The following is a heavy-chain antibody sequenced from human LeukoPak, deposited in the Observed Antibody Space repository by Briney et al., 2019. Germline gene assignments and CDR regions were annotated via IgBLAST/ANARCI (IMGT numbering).Heavy chain of an antibody. Sequence: GGSLRLSCAASGFTFDDYAMHWVRHAPGKGLEWVSGISWNSGSIGYADSVKGRFTISRDSAKNSLYLQMNSLRAEDTALYYCAKDYGGNSEGYFDLWGQGTLVTVSS. J-gene: IGHJ5*02. D-gene: IGHD4-23*01. CDR1: GFTFDDYA. V-gene: IGHV3-9*01. CDR3: AKDYGGNSEGYFDL. CDR2: ISWNSGSI.